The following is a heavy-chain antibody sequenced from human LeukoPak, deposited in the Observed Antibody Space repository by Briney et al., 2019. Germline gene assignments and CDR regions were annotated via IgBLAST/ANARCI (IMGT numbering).Heavy chain of an antibody. J-gene: IGHJ3*02. V-gene: IGHV3-9*03. CDR2: ISWNSGSI. D-gene: IGHD5-24*01. CDR3: AKVTGYKSGAFDI. CDR1: GFTFDDYA. Sequence: GRSLRLSCAASGFTFDDYAMHWVRQAPGKGLEWVSGISWNSGSIGYADSVKGRFTISRDKAKNSLYLQMNSLRAEDMALYYCAKVTGYKSGAFDIWGQGTMVTVYS.